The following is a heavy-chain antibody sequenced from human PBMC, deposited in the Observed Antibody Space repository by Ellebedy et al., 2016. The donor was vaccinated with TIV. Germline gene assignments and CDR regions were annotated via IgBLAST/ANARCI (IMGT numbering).Heavy chain of an antibody. J-gene: IGHJ4*02. CDR1: GGAISSNSYC. V-gene: IGHV4-39*01. CDR2: IYDSGDT. Sequence: MPGGSLRLSCTVSGGAISSNSYCWGWIRQPPGKGLEWIGTIYDSGDTYYNPSLKSRITMSVDTSKNQFSLKLSSVTAADTAVYMCARRHIDFLTGFDHFDYWGLGTRVTVSS. D-gene: IGHD3-9*01. CDR3: ARRHIDFLTGFDHFDY.